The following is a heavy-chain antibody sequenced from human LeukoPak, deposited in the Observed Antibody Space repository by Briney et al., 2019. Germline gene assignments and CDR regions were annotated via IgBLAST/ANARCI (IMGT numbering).Heavy chain of an antibody. Sequence: GGSLRLSCSASGFIFSSYYMHWVRQALEKGLEYVSPITTNGGSTYYADSVKGRFTISRDNSKNTLYLQMSSLRADDTAVYYCVKDLRGLHQVDRGMYFDYWGQGTLVTVSS. V-gene: IGHV3-64D*09. J-gene: IGHJ4*02. CDR2: ITTNGGST. CDR3: VKDLRGLHQVDRGMYFDY. CDR1: GFIFSSYY. D-gene: IGHD3-10*01.